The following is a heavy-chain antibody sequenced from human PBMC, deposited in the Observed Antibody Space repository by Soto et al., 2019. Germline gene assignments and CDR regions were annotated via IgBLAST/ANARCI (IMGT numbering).Heavy chain of an antibody. CDR1: GFTFSTYW. V-gene: IGHV3-7*03. CDR2: IKEDGSEK. Sequence: PGGSLRLSCAASGFTFSTYWMSWVRQAPGKGLEWVAYIKEDGSEKYYVDSVKGRFTISRDNAKNSLYLQMNSLRAEDTAVYYCARRLSIRPSKVFDYWGQGTL. J-gene: IGHJ4*02. D-gene: IGHD2-2*01. CDR3: ARRLSIRPSKVFDY.